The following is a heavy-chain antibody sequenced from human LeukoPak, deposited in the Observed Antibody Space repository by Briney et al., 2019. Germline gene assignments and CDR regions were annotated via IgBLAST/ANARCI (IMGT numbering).Heavy chain of an antibody. CDR2: IIPIFGTA. J-gene: IGHJ4*02. CDR1: GGTFSSYA. Sequence: ASVKVSCKASGGTFSSYAISWVRQAPGQGLEWMGGIIPIFGTANYAQKFQGRVTITTDESTSTAYMELSSLRSEDTAVYYCARGEPAAAIRELGYWGQGTLVTVSS. CDR3: ARGEPAAAIRELGY. V-gene: IGHV1-69*05. D-gene: IGHD2-2*02.